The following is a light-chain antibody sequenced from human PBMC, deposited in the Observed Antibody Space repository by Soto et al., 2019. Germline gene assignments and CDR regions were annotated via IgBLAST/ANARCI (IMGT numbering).Light chain of an antibody. Sequence: QSALTQPPSASGSPGQSVAISCTGTSSDVGRYNYVSWYQQHPGKAPKLMIYEVSKRPSGVPDRFSGSKSGNTASLTVSGLQAEDEGDYYCSSFAGSNYVFGTGTKLTVL. V-gene: IGLV2-8*01. J-gene: IGLJ1*01. CDR3: SSFAGSNYV. CDR1: SSDVGRYNY. CDR2: EVS.